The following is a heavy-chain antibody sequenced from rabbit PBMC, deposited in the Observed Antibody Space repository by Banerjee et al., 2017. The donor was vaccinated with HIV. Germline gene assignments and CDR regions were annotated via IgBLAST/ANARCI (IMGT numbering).Heavy chain of an antibody. CDR2: IYTGSSGST. CDR3: ARDYIYGYGGYGYANL. CDR1: GFSFSSSYW. D-gene: IGHD6-1*01. J-gene: IGHJ4*01. V-gene: IGHV1S45*01. Sequence: EESGGDLVKPEGSLTLTCTASGFSFSSSYWICWVRQAPGKGLEWIACIYTGSSGSTWYATWAKGRFTISKTSSTTVTLQMTSLTAADTATYFCARDYIYGYGGYGYANLWGQGTLVTVS.